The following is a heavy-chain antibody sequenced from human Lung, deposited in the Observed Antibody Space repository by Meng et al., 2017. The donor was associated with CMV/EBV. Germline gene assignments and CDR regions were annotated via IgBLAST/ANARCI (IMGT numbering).Heavy chain of an antibody. CDR3: AHTFWSGYYSPYYGMDV. D-gene: IGHD3-3*01. CDR2: VNPYNGDG. Sequence: ASXXVSXKASGYTLTTYGINWVRQAPGQGLEWMGWVNPYNGDGGYAQRFQGRVTVTTDTSINTAYLELTSLRSDDTAVYYCAHTFWSGYYSPYYGMDVWGQGTXVTVSS. CDR1: GYTLTTYG. V-gene: IGHV1-8*01. J-gene: IGHJ6*02.